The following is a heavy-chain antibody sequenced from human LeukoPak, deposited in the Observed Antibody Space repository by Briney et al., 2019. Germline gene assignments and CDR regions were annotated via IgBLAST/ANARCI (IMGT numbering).Heavy chain of an antibody. Sequence: GRSLRLSCAASGFTFTNYAMHWVRQTPGKGLEWVALISSDGSKNIYADSVKGRFTISRDNAKNSLYLQMNSLRAEDTAVYYCAVDPRDYFDYWGQGTLVTVSS. J-gene: IGHJ4*02. D-gene: IGHD3-9*01. CDR1: GFTFTNYA. V-gene: IGHV3-30*04. CDR3: AVDPRDYFDY. CDR2: ISSDGSKN.